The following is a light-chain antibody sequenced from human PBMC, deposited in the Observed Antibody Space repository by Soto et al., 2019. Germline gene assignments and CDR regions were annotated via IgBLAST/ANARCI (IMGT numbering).Light chain of an antibody. V-gene: IGLV2-14*01. CDR1: SNDVGSYNY. CDR3: SSYTSSNTLDVV. CDR2: EVT. Sequence: QSVLTQSASVSGSPGQSITISCTGSSNDVGSYNYVSWYQQYPGKSPKLMIYEVTNRPSGVSNRFSGSKSGNTASLTISGLQAEDEAIYYCSSYTSSNTLDVVFGGGTKLTVL. J-gene: IGLJ2*01.